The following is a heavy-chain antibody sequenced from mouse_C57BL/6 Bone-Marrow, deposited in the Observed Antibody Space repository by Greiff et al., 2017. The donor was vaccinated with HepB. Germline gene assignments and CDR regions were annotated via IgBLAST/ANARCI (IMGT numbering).Heavy chain of an antibody. Sequence: EVQLQQSGPVLVKPGPSVKISCKASGFTFTDYYMHWVKQSHGKSLEWIGLVYPYNGGTSYNQKFKGKATLTVDTSSSTAYMELNSLTSEDSAVYYGASSGTTVVATGPFDYWGQGTTLTVSS. J-gene: IGHJ2*01. CDR2: VYPYNGGT. CDR1: GFTFTDYY. V-gene: IGHV1-36*01. CDR3: ASSGTTVVATGPFDY. D-gene: IGHD1-1*01.